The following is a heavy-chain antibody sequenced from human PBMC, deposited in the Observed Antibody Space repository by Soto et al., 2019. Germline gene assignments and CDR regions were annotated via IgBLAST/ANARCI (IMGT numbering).Heavy chain of an antibody. Sequence: EVQLVESGGGLVQPGGSLRLSCVVSGFTLSDHYMDWVRQAPGKGLEWVGRTRNKASSYTTEYAASAKGRFTISREDSKNSLFLQMNSLKTEDTAVYYCARVVANFWYFDLWGRGTLVTVSS. CDR2: TRNKASSYTT. V-gene: IGHV3-72*01. CDR3: ARVVANFWYFDL. J-gene: IGHJ2*01. CDR1: GFTLSDHY.